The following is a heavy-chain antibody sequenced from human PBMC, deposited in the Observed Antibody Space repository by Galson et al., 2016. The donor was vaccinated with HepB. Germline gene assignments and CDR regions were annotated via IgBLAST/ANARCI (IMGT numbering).Heavy chain of an antibody. J-gene: IGHJ6*02. Sequence: SLRLSCAASGFTFSRYGMHWVRQAPGKGLEWVSAIDSSGHSTYYTDSVTGRFTISRDNSKNTLYPQMNSLRYEDTAVYYCAKAATPVFYYHGMDVWGQGTTVTVSS. CDR2: IDSSGHST. CDR3: AKAATPVFYYHGMDV. V-gene: IGHV3-23*01. CDR1: GFTFSRYG.